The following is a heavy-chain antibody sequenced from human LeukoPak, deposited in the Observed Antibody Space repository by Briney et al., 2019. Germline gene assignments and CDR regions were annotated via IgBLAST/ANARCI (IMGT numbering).Heavy chain of an antibody. J-gene: IGHJ4*02. CDR1: GYSISSGYY. CDR2: VYHSGST. CDR3: SGEYRGHSAYIDD. Sequence: PSETLSLTCAVSGYSISSGYYWGWIRQPPGKGLEWIGSVYHSGSTYSNPSLKSRVTISIDTSKNQFSLKLSSVTAADQAMYYCSGEYRGHSAYIDDWGQGTLVTVSS. V-gene: IGHV4-38-2*02. D-gene: IGHD5-12*01.